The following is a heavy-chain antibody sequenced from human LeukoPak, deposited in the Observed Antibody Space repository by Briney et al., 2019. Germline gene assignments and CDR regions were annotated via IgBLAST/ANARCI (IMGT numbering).Heavy chain of an antibody. J-gene: IGHJ4*02. D-gene: IGHD3-3*01. CDR1: GFTFGTYA. CDR3: AKSIFGVFRGFDY. V-gene: IGHV3-23*01. CDR2: ISGGGGGT. Sequence: GGSLRLSCAASGFTFGTYAMSWVRQAPGKGLEWVSAISGGGGGTYSADSVKGRFTISRDNSKNTPYLQMNSLRAEDTAVYYCAKSIFGVFRGFDYWGQGTLVTVSS.